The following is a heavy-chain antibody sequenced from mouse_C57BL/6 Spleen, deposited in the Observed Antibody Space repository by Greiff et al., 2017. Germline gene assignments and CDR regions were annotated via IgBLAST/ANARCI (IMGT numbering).Heavy chain of an antibody. J-gene: IGHJ3*01. Sequence: VQLKQSGAELVRPGASVKLSCTASGFNIKDDYMHWVKQRPEQGLEWIGWIDPENGDTEYASKFQGKATITADTSSNTAYLQLSSLTSEDTAVYYCTRGNYHGTWCAYWGQGTLVTVSA. D-gene: IGHD2-1*01. CDR2: IDPENGDT. CDR3: TRGNYHGTWCAY. V-gene: IGHV14-4*01. CDR1: GFNIKDDY.